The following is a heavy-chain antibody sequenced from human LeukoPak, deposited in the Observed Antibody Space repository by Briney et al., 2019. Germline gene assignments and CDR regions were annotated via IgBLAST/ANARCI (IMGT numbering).Heavy chain of an antibody. J-gene: IGHJ4*02. CDR1: GFTVRSFY. CDR3: ARGTGEVTAGYY. Sequence: GGSLSLSCAASGFTVRSFYMSWVRQAPGKGLEWVSVIYNDGRTFYADSVKGRFTISRDDSKNTLSLQMNSLRADDTAVYYCARGTGEVTAGYYWGQGTLVTVSS. D-gene: IGHD2-21*02. V-gene: IGHV3-53*01. CDR2: IYNDGRT.